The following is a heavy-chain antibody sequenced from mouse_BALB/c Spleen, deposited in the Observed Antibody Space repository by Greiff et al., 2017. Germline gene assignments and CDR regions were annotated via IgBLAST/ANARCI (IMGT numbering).Heavy chain of an antibody. J-gene: IGHJ4*01. V-gene: IGHV5-6-3*01. CDR1: GFTFSSYG. D-gene: IGHD2-10*02. Sequence: EVKLVESGGGLVQPGGSLKLSCAASGFTFSSYGMSWVRQTPDKRLELVATINSNGGSTYYPDSVKGRFTISRDNAKNTLYLQMSSLKSEDTAMYYCARDQYCNYLYYYAIDYWGQGTSVTVSS. CDR2: INSNGGST. CDR3: ARDQYCNYLYYYAIDY.